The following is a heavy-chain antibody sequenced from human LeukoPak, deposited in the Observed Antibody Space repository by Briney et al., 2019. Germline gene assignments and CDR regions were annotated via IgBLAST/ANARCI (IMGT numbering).Heavy chain of an antibody. CDR2: ISYDGSNK. CDR3: VRTRGDGSGDY. D-gene: IGHD5-24*01. V-gene: IGHV3-30*03. CDR1: GFIFSSYG. Sequence: PGGSLRLSCAASGFIFSSYGMHWVRQAPGKGLEWVAVISYDGSNKYYADSVKGRFTISRDSSKNTLYLQMSSLRAEDTAVYYCVRTRGDGSGDYWGQGTLVTVSS. J-gene: IGHJ4*02.